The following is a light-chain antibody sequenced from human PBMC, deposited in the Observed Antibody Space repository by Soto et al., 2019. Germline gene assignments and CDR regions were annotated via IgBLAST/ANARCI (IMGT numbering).Light chain of an antibody. J-gene: IGKJ2*02. CDR3: QQYNNWPPWT. V-gene: IGKV3-15*01. CDR2: GAS. CDR1: QSVSSN. Sequence: EIVMTQSPATLSVSPGERATLSRRASQSVSSNLAWYQQKPGQAPRLLIYGASTRATGIPARFSGSGSGTEFTLTISSLQSEDFAVYYCQQYNNWPPWTFGQGTKLEIK.